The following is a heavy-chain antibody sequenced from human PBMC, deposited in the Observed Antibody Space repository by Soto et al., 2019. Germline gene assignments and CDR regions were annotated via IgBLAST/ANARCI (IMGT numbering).Heavy chain of an antibody. V-gene: IGHV6-1*01. CDR2: TYYRSKWYN. J-gene: IGHJ6*02. D-gene: IGHD6-19*01. CDR1: GDSVSSNSAA. CDR3: ARVGSSSGWYGGYYYYGMDV. Sequence: PSQTLSLTCAISGDSVSSNSAAWNWIRQSPSRGLEWLGRTYYRSKWYNDYAVSVKSRITINPDTSKNHFSLQLNSVTPDDTAVYYCARVGSSSGWYGGYYYYGMDVWGQGTTVTVSS.